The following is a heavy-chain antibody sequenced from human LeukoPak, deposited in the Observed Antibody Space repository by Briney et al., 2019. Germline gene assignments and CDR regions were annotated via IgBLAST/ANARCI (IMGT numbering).Heavy chain of an antibody. V-gene: IGHV3-21*01. CDR1: GFTFRSYS. J-gene: IGHJ6*04. D-gene: IGHD3-3*01. Sequence: GGSLRLSCAASGFTFRSYSMNWVRQAPGKGLEWVSSISSSSSYIYYADSVKGRFTISRDNAKNSLYLQMNSLRAEDTAVYYCARSLRFLEWTPVQDVWGKGTTVTVSS. CDR2: ISSSSSYI. CDR3: ARSLRFLEWTPVQDV.